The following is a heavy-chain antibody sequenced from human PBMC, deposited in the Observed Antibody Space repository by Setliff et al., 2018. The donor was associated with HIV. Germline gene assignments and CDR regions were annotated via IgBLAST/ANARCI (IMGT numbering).Heavy chain of an antibody. CDR2: INAGNGNT. D-gene: IGHD1-26*01. CDR3: AIDRIIWWEIPGGAYDASDI. CDR1: GSIFTNYV. J-gene: IGHJ3*02. V-gene: IGHV1-3*01. Sequence: ASEKVSCKASGSIFTNYVIHWVRQAPGQRIEWMGWINAGNGNTKYSQKFQGRVTITRDKSATTAYMEFSSLRSEDTVVYSCAIDRIIWWEIPGGAYDASDIWGKGTMVTVS.